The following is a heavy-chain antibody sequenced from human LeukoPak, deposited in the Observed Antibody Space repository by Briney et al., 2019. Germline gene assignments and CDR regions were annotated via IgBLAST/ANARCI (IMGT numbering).Heavy chain of an antibody. D-gene: IGHD3-3*01. J-gene: IGHJ4*02. CDR1: GGSISSGGYY. CDR3: AGQYYDFWSGYYRGFGY. Sequence: SETLSLTCSVSGGSISSGGYYWGWIRQPPGKGLEWIGSMFHSGSTHYNPSLKSRVTISVDTSKNQFSLKLTSVTAADTAVYYCAGQYYDFWSGYYRGFGYWGQGTLVTVSS. CDR2: MFHSGST. V-gene: IGHV4-39*01.